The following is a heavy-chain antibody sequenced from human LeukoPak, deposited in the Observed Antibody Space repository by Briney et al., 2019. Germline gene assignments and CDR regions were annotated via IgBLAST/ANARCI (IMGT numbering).Heavy chain of an antibody. CDR2: ISYDGSNK. V-gene: IGHV3-30-3*01. CDR1: GFTFSSYA. D-gene: IGHD4-17*01. J-gene: IGHJ6*02. CDR3: ARPLTTVTFLYYYYALDV. Sequence: GGSLRLSCAASGFTFSSYAMHWVRQAPGKGLEWVAVISYDGSNKYYADSVKGRFTISTDNSKNTLYLQMNSLRAEDTAVYYCARPLTTVTFLYYYYALDVWGQGTTVTVPS.